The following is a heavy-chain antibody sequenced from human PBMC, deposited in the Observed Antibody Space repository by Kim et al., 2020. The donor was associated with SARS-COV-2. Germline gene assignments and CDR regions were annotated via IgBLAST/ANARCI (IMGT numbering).Heavy chain of an antibody. CDR3: AKDLLQYYGSGSYYDALDI. CDR2: MSGSGVGT. Sequence: GGSLRLSCAASGFPFSNYVMTWVRQAPGKGLEWVSGMSGSGVGTNYADSVKGRFTISRDNSKNTLYLQMNSLRAEDTAVYYCAKDLLQYYGSGSYYDALDIWGQGTMVTVSS. V-gene: IGHV3-23*01. CDR1: GFPFSNYV. D-gene: IGHD3-10*01. J-gene: IGHJ3*02.